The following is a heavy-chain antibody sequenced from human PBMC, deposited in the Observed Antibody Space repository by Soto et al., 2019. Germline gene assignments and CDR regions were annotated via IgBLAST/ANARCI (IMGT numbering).Heavy chain of an antibody. J-gene: IGHJ4*02. CDR3: ARPSPFPY. V-gene: IGHV4-39*01. Sequence: PSETLSLTCTVSSASLSSSTYYWSWIRQPPGRGPEWIGSIYYSGNTYYKPSLKSRVSISIDTSRNQFSLKLTSVTAADTGVYYCARPSPFPYWARGSLDPVSS. CDR1: SASLSSSTYY. CDR2: IYYSGNT.